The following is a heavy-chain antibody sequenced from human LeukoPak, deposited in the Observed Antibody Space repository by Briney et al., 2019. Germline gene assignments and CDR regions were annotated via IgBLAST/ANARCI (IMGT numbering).Heavy chain of an antibody. D-gene: IGHD4-17*01. Sequence: GGSLRLSCAASGFTFSSYAMSWVRQAPGKGLEWVSAISGSGGSTYYADSVKGRFTISRDNSKNTLYLQMNSLRAEDTAVYYCVKIPYGDYGYNWFDPWGREPWSPSPQ. CDR1: GFTFSSYA. J-gene: IGHJ5*02. V-gene: IGHV3-23*01. CDR3: VKIPYGDYGYNWFDP. CDR2: ISGSGGST.